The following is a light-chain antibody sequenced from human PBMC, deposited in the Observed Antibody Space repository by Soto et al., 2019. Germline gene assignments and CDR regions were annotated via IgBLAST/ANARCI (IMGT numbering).Light chain of an antibody. V-gene: IGKV1-39*01. J-gene: IGKJ2*01. CDR1: QRIESY. CDR3: QQSHSTPYT. CDR2: SAS. Sequence: DIPMTQSPSSLSASVGDRVTITCRASQRIESYLNWYQRKPGKAPKLLIHSASRLQSGVPSRFSGSGFGTDFTLTISSLQPEDFATYYCQQSHSTPYTFGQGTKLEI.